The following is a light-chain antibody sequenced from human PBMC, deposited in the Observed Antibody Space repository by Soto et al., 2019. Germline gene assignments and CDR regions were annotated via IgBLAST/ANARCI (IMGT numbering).Light chain of an antibody. CDR3: SSYAGSSNLV. CDR2: EVT. CDR1: SSDVGGYNF. J-gene: IGLJ3*02. Sequence: QSVLTLPPSASGSPGQSVTISCTGNSSDVGGYNFVSWYQQYPGKVPKLMIYEVTKRPSGVPDRFSGSKSGNTASLTVSGLQAEDEADYYCSSYAGSSNLVFGGGTKVTVL. V-gene: IGLV2-8*01.